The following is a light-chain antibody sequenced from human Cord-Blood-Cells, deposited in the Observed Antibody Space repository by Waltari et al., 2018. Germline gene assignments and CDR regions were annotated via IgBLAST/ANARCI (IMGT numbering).Light chain of an antibody. Sequence: QSVLTQPPSVSGAPGQRVTISCTGSSSNIGAGYDVHWYQQLPGTAPKLLIYGKSIRPSGVPDRFPGSKSGTSASLAITGLQAEDEADYYCQSYDSSLSGSVVFGGGTKLTVL. CDR2: GKS. CDR1: SSNIGAGYD. V-gene: IGLV1-40*01. CDR3: QSYDSSLSGSVV. J-gene: IGLJ2*01.